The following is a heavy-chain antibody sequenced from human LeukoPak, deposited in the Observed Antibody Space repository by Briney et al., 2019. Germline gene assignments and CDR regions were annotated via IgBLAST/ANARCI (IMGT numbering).Heavy chain of an antibody. D-gene: IGHD3-10*01. V-gene: IGHV1-18*01. CDR1: GYTFTSYG. J-gene: IGHJ4*02. CDR2: ISAYNGNT. CDR3: ARGAMVRTPTPYYFDY. Sequence: ASVKVSCKASGYTFTSYGISWVRQAPGQGLEWMGWISAYNGNTNYAQKHQGRVTMTTDTSTSTAYMELRSLRSDDTAVYYCARGAMVRTPTPYYFDYWGRGTLVTVSS.